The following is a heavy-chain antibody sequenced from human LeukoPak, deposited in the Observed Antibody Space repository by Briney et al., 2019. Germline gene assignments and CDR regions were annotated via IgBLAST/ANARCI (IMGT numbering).Heavy chain of an antibody. CDR1: GYTFTSNG. CDR2: ISTNSGNT. Sequence: ASVKVSCKASGYTFTSNGVSWVRQAPGQGLEWMGWISTNSGNTNYAQKLQGRVTMTTDTSTSTAYMELRSLRSDDTAVYYCARLPRAFDAFDIWGQGTMVTVSS. J-gene: IGHJ3*02. V-gene: IGHV1-18*01. CDR3: ARLPRAFDAFDI.